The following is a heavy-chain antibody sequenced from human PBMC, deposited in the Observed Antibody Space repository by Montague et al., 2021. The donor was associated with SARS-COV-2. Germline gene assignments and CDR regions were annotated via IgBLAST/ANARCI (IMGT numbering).Heavy chain of an antibody. J-gene: IGHJ5*02. D-gene: IGHD3-10*01. CDR1: GDSFNSPKYY. V-gene: IGHV4-39*07. Sequence: SETLSLTCTVSGDSFNSPKYYCVWIRQPPGKGLEWIGSSYYSGTTYDNPSLRSQVTISVDTSKNQFSLKLTSVTAADTAVYYCARAVSVRRAVNWFDPWGQGTLVTVSS. CDR2: SYYSGTT. CDR3: ARAVSVRRAVNWFDP.